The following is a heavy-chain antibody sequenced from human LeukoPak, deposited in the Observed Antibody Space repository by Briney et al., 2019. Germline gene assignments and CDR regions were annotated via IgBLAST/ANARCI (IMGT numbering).Heavy chain of an antibody. D-gene: IGHD5-12*01. CDR2: MNPNSGNT. CDR3: ARGGGYSGYDSLTTGYYFDY. J-gene: IGHJ4*02. Sequence: ASVKVSCKASGYTFTSYDINWVRQATGQGLEWMGWMNPNSGNTGYAQKFQGRVTMTRNISISTAYMELSSLGSEDTAVYYCARGGGYSGYDSLTTGYYFDYWGQGTLVTVSS. CDR1: GYTFTSYD. V-gene: IGHV1-8*01.